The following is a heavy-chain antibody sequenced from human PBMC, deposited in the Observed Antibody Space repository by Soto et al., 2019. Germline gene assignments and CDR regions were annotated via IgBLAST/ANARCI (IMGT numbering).Heavy chain of an antibody. D-gene: IGHD3-10*01. Sequence: PSETLSLTCAVSGGSISSNNWRSWVGQSPGKGLEWIGEISHSGSTNYNPSLKSRVTISVDKSKNQFSLKLSSVTAADTAVYYCARDETYGSVPRVYGMDVWGQGTTVT. CDR3: ARDETYGSVPRVYGMDV. J-gene: IGHJ6*02. CDR2: ISHSGST. V-gene: IGHV4-4*02. CDR1: GGSISSNNW.